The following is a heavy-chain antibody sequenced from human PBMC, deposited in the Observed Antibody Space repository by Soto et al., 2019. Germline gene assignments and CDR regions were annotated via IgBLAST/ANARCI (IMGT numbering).Heavy chain of an antibody. CDR3: ARAGRGVRGVIVMNYYYGMDV. CDR2: IYHSGST. CDR1: GGFLSSSNW. V-gene: IGHV4-4*02. J-gene: IGHJ6*02. D-gene: IGHD3-10*01. Sequence: SETLSPTCAGSGGFLSSSNWLMWLRQPAAKGLEWIGEIYHSGSTNYNPSLKSRVTISVDTSKNQFSLKLSSVTAADTAVYYCARAGRGVRGVIVMNYYYGMDVWVQGTTVT.